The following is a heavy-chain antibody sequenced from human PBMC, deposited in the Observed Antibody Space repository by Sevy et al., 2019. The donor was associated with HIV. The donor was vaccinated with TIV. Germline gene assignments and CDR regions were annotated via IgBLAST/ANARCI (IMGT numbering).Heavy chain of an antibody. Sequence: ASVKVSCKASGYTFTGYYMHWVRQAPGQGLEWKGWINPYSGGTNYAQKFQGRVTMTRDTSISTAYMELSSLRSDDTAVYYCARDPEYYDFWSGYYTGWFDPWGQGTLVTVSS. J-gene: IGHJ5*02. CDR3: ARDPEYYDFWSGYYTGWFDP. CDR2: INPYSGGT. D-gene: IGHD3-3*01. CDR1: GYTFTGYY. V-gene: IGHV1-2*02.